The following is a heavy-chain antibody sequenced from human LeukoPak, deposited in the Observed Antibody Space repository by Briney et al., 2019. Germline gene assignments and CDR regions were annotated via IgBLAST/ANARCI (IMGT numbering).Heavy chain of an antibody. V-gene: IGHV4-34*01. CDR1: GGSFSGYH. CDR3: ARGGYYYGSGRSRNWFDP. Sequence: SETLSLTCAVYGGSFSGYHWSWIRQPPGKGLEWIGEINHSGSTNYNPSLKSRVTISVDTSKNQFSLKLSSVTAADTAVYYCARGGYYYGSGRSRNWFDPWGQGTLVTVSS. CDR2: INHSGST. J-gene: IGHJ5*02. D-gene: IGHD3-10*01.